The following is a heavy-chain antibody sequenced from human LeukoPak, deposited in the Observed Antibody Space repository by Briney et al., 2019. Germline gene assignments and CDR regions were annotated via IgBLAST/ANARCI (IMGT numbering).Heavy chain of an antibody. Sequence: SVKVSCKASGGTFSSYAISWVRQAPGQGLEWMGGIIPIFGTANYAQKFQGRVTITTDESTSTAYMGLSSLRSEDTAVYYCAREPIAAPSFDYWGQGTLVTVSS. CDR1: GGTFSSYA. J-gene: IGHJ4*02. V-gene: IGHV1-69*05. CDR3: AREPIAAPSFDY. D-gene: IGHD6-13*01. CDR2: IIPIFGTA.